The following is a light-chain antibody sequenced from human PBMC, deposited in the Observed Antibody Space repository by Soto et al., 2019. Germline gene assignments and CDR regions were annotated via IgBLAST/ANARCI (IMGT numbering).Light chain of an antibody. CDR3: QQYGSSPLT. V-gene: IGKV3-20*01. CDR1: QSVSSSY. CDR2: GAS. Sequence: EIVLTQSPGTLSLSPGERATLSCRASQSVSSSYLAWYQQKPGQAPMIIIYGASRRATGITERFSGSGSGTDFTLTISRLEPEDFAVYYCQQYGSSPLTLGGGTKVEIK. J-gene: IGKJ4*01.